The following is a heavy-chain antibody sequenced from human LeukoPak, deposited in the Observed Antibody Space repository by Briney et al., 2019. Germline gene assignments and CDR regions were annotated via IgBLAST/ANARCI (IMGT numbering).Heavy chain of an antibody. V-gene: IGHV4-39*07. CDR2: IYYSGST. CDR1: GGSISSSSYH. Sequence: SETLSLTCTVSGGSISSSSYHWGWIRQPPGKGLEWIGTIYYSGSTYYSPSLKSRVTISVDTSKNQFSLKLSSVTAADTAVYYCARDVTVITATNYYYYMDVWGKGTTVTISS. D-gene: IGHD6-25*01. CDR3: ARDVTVITATNYYYYMDV. J-gene: IGHJ6*03.